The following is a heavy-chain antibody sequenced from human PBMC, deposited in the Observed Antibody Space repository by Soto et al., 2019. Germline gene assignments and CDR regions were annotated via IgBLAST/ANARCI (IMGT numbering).Heavy chain of an antibody. D-gene: IGHD2-15*01. CDR3: ARVYSAYYYYYMDV. J-gene: IGHJ6*03. CDR1: GGSISSYY. CDR2: IYYSGST. V-gene: IGHV4-59*08. Sequence: SETLSLTCTVSGGSISSYYWSWIRQPPGKGLEWIGYIYYSGSTNYNPSLKSRVTISVDTSKNQFSLKLSSVTAADTAVYYCARVYSAYYYYYMDVWGKGTTVTVSS.